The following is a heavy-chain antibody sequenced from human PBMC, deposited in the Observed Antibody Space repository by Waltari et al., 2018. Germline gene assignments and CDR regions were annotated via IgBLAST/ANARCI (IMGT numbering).Heavy chain of an antibody. J-gene: IGHJ3*02. CDR3: ARATPGPDAFDI. V-gene: IGHV3-64*01. CDR2: ISSNGGST. CDR1: GFTFSSYA. Sequence: VQLVESGGGVVQPGRSLRLSCAASGFTFSSYAMHWVRQAPGKGLEYVSAISSNGGSTYYANSVKGRFTISRDNSKNTLYLQMGSLRAEDMAVYYCARATPGPDAFDIWGQGTMVTVSS.